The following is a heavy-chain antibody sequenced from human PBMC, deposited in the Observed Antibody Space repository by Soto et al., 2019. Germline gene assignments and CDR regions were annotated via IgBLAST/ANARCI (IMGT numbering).Heavy chain of an antibody. V-gene: IGHV4-4*07. J-gene: IGHJ4*02. CDR2: IYTSGAT. D-gene: IGHD3-10*01. CDR3: ARRASGSGRHFDN. Sequence: QVQLQESGPGLVKPSETLSLTCTVSGDSISTYYWNWIRQPAGKALEWIGRIYTSGATNYNPSLRSRVTMSVDTSKNQFSLELSSVTAADTAVYYCARRASGSGRHFDNWGQGTLVTVSS. CDR1: GDSISTYY.